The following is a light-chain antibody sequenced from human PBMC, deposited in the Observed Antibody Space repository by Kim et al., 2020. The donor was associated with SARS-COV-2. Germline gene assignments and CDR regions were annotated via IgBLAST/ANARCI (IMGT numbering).Light chain of an antibody. CDR1: SGEVGRYNY. Sequence: QSALTQPRSVSGSPGQSVTISCTGTSGEVGRYNYVSWYQEHPGKAPKLMIHDVSKRPSGVTDRFSGSKSGNTASLTISGLQAEDEADYYCCSYAGSYTWVFGGGTQLTVL. V-gene: IGLV2-11*01. CDR2: DVS. J-gene: IGLJ2*01. CDR3: CSYAGSYTWV.